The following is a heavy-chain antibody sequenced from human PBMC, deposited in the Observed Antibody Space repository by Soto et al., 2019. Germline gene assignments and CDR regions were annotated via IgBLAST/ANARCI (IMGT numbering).Heavy chain of an antibody. V-gene: IGHV1-46*01. CDR2: INPSGGST. J-gene: IGHJ4*02. D-gene: IGHD5-12*01. Sequence: GASVKVSCKASGYTFTSYYMHWVRQAPGQGLEWMGIINPSGGSTSYAQKFQGRVTMTRDTSTSTVYMELSSLRSEDTAVYYCARGRVRGVATPTPTPDYWGQGTLVTVSS. CDR3: ARGRVRGVATPTPTPDY. CDR1: GYTFTSYY.